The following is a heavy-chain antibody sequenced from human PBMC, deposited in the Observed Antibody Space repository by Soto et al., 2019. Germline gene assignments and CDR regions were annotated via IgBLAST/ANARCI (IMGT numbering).Heavy chain of an antibody. CDR2: IWYDGSIE. V-gene: IGHV3-33*01. CDR1: GFTFSSYG. J-gene: IGHJ4*02. D-gene: IGHD6-13*01. Sequence: PGGSLRLSCAASGFTFSSYGMHWVRQAPGKGLEWVAVIWYDGSIEYYADSVKGRLTISRDNSKNTLYLQMNSLRAEDTAVYYCARDKTIPAAGPFDYWGQGTLVTVSS. CDR3: ARDKTIPAAGPFDY.